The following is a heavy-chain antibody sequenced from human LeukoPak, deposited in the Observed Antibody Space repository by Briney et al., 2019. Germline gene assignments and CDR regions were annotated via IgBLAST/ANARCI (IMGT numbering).Heavy chain of an antibody. CDR2: IIGSGGST. J-gene: IGHJ5*02. D-gene: IGHD2-2*01. CDR3: AKGRLSLGYCSSTSCSSWFDP. Sequence: GGSLRLSCAASGFTFSSYAMSWVRQAPGKGLEWVSAIIGSGGSTYYADSVKGRFTISRDTYKNTLYLKMNSLRAEDTAVYYCAKGRLSLGYCSSTSCSSWFDPWGQGTLVTVSS. V-gene: IGHV3-23*01. CDR1: GFTFSSYA.